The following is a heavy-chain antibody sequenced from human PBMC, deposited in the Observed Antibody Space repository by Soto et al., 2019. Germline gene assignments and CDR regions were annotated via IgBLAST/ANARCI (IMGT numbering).Heavy chain of an antibody. CDR1: GGSISSYY. V-gene: IGHV4-59*01. D-gene: IGHD1-26*01. Sequence: QVQLQESGPGLVKPSETLSLTCTVSGGSISSYYWSWIRQPPGKGLEWIGYIYYSGSSNYNPSLTSRVTILVDASKNQFSLRLSSVTAADTAVYYCARGKSGYYNYWGQGTLVTVSS. J-gene: IGHJ4*02. CDR2: IYYSGSS. CDR3: ARGKSGYYNY.